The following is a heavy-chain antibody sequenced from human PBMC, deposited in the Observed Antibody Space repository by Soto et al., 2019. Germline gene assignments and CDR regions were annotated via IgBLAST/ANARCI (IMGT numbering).Heavy chain of an antibody. CDR3: AKGYRSRGYYFDY. CDR2: ITDSGGST. J-gene: IGHJ4*02. D-gene: IGHD3-22*01. V-gene: IGHV3-23*01. CDR1: GFTFTSYA. Sequence: EVQLLESGGDLVQPGGSLRLSCAASGFTFTSYAMSWVRQAPGKGLEWVSAITDSGGSTYYADSVKGRFTISRDNSKNTLYLQMNSLRAEDTAVYYCAKGYRSRGYYFDYWGQGTLVTVSS.